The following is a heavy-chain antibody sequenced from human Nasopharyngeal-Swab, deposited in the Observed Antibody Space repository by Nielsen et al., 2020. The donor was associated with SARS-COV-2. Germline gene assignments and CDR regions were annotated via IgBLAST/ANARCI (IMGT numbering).Heavy chain of an antibody. V-gene: IGHV3-23*01. CDR1: AFTFSHYA. CDR2: ISVSGDNT. D-gene: IGHD3-9*01. J-gene: IGHJ4*02. Sequence: GESLKISCAGSAFTFSHYAMSWVRQAPGKGLEWVSAISVSGDNTYYADSVKGRFTISRDNPKNTLYLQMNSLRAEDTAVYYCAKPHLRYYDWLLFDYWGQGTLVTVSS. CDR3: AKPHLRYYDWLLFDY.